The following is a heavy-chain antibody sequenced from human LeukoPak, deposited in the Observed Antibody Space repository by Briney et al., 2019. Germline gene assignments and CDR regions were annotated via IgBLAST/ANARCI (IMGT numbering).Heavy chain of an antibody. D-gene: IGHD3-22*01. CDR2: IKSRSDGGTT. V-gene: IGHV3-15*01. J-gene: IGHJ4*02. Sequence: PGGSLRPSCAASGFTFTNAWMSWVRQAPGKGLEWVGLIKSRSDGGTTDYAAPVKGRFTISRDDSKNTLYLHMNSLKTEDTAVYYCATHYYDSSGYGRHFDYWGQGTLVTVSS. CDR1: GFTFTNAW. CDR3: ATHYYDSSGYGRHFDY.